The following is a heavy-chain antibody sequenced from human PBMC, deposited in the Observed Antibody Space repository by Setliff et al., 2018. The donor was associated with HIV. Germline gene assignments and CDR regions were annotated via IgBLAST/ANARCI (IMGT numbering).Heavy chain of an antibody. CDR3: AKPVGPSTWYFDL. Sequence: PGESLKISCEVSGIIFSDHAMSWVRQAPGKGPEWVSFIHSADNTTVYADSVKGRLTISRDNSKRTLYLQMNSLKVEDTAVYYCAKPVGPSTWYFDLWGRGSLVTVSS. V-gene: IGHV3-23*03. CDR2: IHSADNTT. D-gene: IGHD1-26*01. CDR1: GIIFSDHA. J-gene: IGHJ2*01.